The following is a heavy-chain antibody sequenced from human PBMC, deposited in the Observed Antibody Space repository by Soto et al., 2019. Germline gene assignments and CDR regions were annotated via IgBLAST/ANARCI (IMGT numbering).Heavy chain of an antibody. CDR3: AREVSKYSGYDFDY. J-gene: IGHJ4*02. D-gene: IGHD5-12*01. CDR1: GFTFSSYS. Sequence: EVQLVESGGGLVKPGRSLRLSCAASGFTFSSYSMNWVRQAPGKGMEWVSSISSSSSYIYYADSVKGRFTISRDNAKNSLYLQMTSLRAEDTAVYYCAREVSKYSGYDFDYWGQGTLVTVSS. V-gene: IGHV3-21*01. CDR2: ISSSSSYI.